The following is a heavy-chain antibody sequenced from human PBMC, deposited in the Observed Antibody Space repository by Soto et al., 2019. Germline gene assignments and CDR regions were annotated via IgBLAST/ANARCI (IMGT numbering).Heavy chain of an antibody. CDR2: ISSSSSYI. V-gene: IGHV3-21*01. CDR3: ARGIAVAGMNYFDY. D-gene: IGHD6-19*01. Sequence: PGGSLRLSCAASGFTFSSYSMNWVRQAPGKGLEWVSSISSSSSYIYYADSVKGRFTISRDNAKNSLYLQMNSLRAEDTAVYYCARGIAVAGMNYFDYWGQGTLVTVSS. CDR1: GFTFSSYS. J-gene: IGHJ4*02.